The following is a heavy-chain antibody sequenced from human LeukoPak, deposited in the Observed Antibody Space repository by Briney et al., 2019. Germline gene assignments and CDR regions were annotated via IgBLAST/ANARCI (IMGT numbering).Heavy chain of an antibody. V-gene: IGHV4-34*01. D-gene: IGHD6-13*01. CDR3: ARARGSSSWHRSRETYYYYYMDV. J-gene: IGHJ6*03. CDR1: GGSFSGYY. CDR2: INHSGST. Sequence: TSETLSLTCAVYGGSFSGYYWSWIRQPPGKGLEWIGEINHSGSTNYNPSLKSRVTISVDTSKNQFSLKLSSVTAADTAVYSCARARGSSSWHRSRETYYYYYMDVWGKGTTVTISS.